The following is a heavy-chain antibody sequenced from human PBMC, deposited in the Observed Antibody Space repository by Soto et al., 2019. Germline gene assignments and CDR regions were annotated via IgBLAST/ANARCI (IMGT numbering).Heavy chain of an antibody. J-gene: IGHJ6*03. CDR1: GESVSSNSAA. CDR3: ARDLSSVPPYYYYYYMDV. Sequence: SQTLSLTCAISGESVSSNSAAWNWIRQSPSRGLEWLGRTYYRSKWYNDYAVSVKSRITINPDTSKNQFSLQLNSVTPEDTAVYYCARDLSSVPPYYYYYYMDVWGTGTTVNVSS. CDR2: TYYRSKWYN. V-gene: IGHV6-1*01. D-gene: IGHD2-2*01.